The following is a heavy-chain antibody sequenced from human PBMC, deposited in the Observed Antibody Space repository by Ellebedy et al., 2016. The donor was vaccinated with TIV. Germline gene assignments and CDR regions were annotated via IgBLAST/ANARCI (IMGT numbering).Heavy chain of an antibody. J-gene: IGHJ4*02. Sequence: AASVKVSCKASGGTFSSYAISWVRQAPGQGLEWMGRIITIHGIANYAQKFQGRVTITADESTSTAYMELSSLRSEDTAVYYCARDEVGDGYNYFDYWGQGTLVTVSS. V-gene: IGHV1-69*04. D-gene: IGHD5-24*01. CDR2: IITIHGIA. CDR3: ARDEVGDGYNYFDY. CDR1: GGTFSSYA.